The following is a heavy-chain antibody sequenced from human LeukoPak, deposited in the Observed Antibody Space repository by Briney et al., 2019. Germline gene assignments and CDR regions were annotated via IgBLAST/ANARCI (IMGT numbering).Heavy chain of an antibody. D-gene: IGHD2-15*01. Sequence: GASVKVSCKASGYTFTGYYMHWVRQAPGQGLEWMGRINPNSGGTSYAQKFRDRVTMTRDTSISTAYMELSTLTSDDTAVYYCARDPCSGGTCYYYMDVWGKGTTVTVSS. CDR3: ARDPCSGGTCYYYMDV. V-gene: IGHV1-2*06. CDR2: INPNSGGT. CDR1: GYTFTGYY. J-gene: IGHJ6*03.